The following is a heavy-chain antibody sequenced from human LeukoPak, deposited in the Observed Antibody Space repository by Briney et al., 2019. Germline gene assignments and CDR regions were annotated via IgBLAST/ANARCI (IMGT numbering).Heavy chain of an antibody. Sequence: SGPTLVNPTQTLTLTCTISGFSLTTSEVGVSWIRQPPGKALEWLARIDWDDDKYYSTSLKTRLTISKDTSKNQVVLTMTNMDPVDTATYYCARSHYDSSGYYFTAPDYWGQGTLVTVSS. CDR1: GFSLTTSEVG. CDR2: IDWDDDK. V-gene: IGHV2-70*11. J-gene: IGHJ4*02. D-gene: IGHD3-22*01. CDR3: ARSHYDSSGYYFTAPDY.